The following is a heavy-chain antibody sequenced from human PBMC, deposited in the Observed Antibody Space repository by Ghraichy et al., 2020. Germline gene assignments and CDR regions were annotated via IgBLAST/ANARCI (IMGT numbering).Heavy chain of an antibody. CDR3: ARDGVWPIAAAGTNYYYGMDV. CDR1: GFTFSSYS. D-gene: IGHD6-13*01. J-gene: IGHJ6*02. CDR2: ISSSSSYI. Sequence: LSLTCAASGFTFSSYSMNWVRQAPGKGLEWVSSISSSSSYIYYADSVKGRFTISRDNAKNSLYLQMNSLRAEDTAVYYCARDGVWPIAAAGTNYYYGMDVWGQGTTVTVSS. V-gene: IGHV3-21*01.